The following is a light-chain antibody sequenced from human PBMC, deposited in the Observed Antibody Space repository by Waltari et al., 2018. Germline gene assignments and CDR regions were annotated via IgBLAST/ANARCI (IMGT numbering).Light chain of an antibody. Sequence: QSALTQPASVSGSPGQSITISCTGIGSAIDDSDFVSWYQHPPAKAPRVIIYAVTNRPSEISHRFSAAKSANTASLTLAGLQPEDEGDYYCTSQALDGVVLFGGGTQVTV. V-gene: IGLV2-14*03. J-gene: IGLJ3*02. CDR1: GSAIDDSDF. CDR2: AVT. CDR3: TSQALDGVVL.